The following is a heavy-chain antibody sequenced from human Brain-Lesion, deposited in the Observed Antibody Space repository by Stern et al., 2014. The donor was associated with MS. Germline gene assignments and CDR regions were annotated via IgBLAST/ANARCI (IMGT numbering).Heavy chain of an antibody. V-gene: IGHV4-61*02. CDR2: IFNSGST. Sequence: QVQLVESGPGLVKPSQTLSLSCTVSGGSISSGGYYWSWIRQPAGKGLEWIGRIFNSGSTSYNPSLKSRVPISIDTSKNQFPPRLNPMTAADTAVYYCARGRVVPGFQYYATDVWGQGTTVIVSS. CDR3: ARGRVVPGFQYYATDV. J-gene: IGHJ6*02. CDR1: GGSISSGGYY. D-gene: IGHD2-2*01.